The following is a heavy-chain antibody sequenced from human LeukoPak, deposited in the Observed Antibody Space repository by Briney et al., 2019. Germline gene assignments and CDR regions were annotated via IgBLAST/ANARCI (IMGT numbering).Heavy chain of an antibody. CDR1: GGSFSGYY. D-gene: IGHD1-26*01. CDR3: ARHSSFFSPLYP. V-gene: IGHV4-34*01. J-gene: IGHJ5*02. CDR2: IYYSGST. Sequence: SETPSLTCAVYGGSFSGYYWSWIRQPPGKGLEWIGSIYYSGSTYYNPSLKSRLTISVDTSKNQFSLKLSSVTAADAAVYYCARHSSFFSPLYPWGQGTLVTVSS.